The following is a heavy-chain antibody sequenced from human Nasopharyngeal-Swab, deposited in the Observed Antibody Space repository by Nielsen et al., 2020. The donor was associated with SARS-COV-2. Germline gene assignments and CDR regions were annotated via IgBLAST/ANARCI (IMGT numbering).Heavy chain of an antibody. CDR1: GYTFTSYY. CDR2: INPSGGST. V-gene: IGHV1-46*01. J-gene: IGHJ6*02. D-gene: IGHD6-6*01. Sequence: ASVKVSCKASGYTFTSYYMHWVRQAPGQGLEWMGIINPSGGSTSYAQKFQGRVTMTRDTSTSTVYMELSSLRSEDTAVYYCARDSLIAALYYYGMDVWGQGTTVTVSS. CDR3: ARDSLIAALYYYGMDV.